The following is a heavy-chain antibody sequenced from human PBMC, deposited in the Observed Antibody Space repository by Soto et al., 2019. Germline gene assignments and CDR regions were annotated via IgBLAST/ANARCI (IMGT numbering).Heavy chain of an antibody. D-gene: IGHD3-3*01. V-gene: IGHV3-15*01. CDR1: GFTVTNAW. CDR3: TTVPSGWRAPGG. CDR2: IKGKTEGGTT. Sequence: EVQLVESGGGLVKPGGSLRLSCAASGFTVTNAWMSWVRQAPGKGLEWVGRIKGKTEGGTTDYAAPVRGRFTMSRDDSRNTLHLQMNSLKTEDPAVYYCTTVPSGWRAPGGWGQGTLVTVSS. J-gene: IGHJ4*02.